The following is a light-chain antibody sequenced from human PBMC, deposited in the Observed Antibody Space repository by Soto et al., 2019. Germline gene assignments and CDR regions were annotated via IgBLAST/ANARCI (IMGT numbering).Light chain of an antibody. CDR1: QNVATY. CDR3: QQSYSTPYT. Sequence: DIQMTQSPSSLSASIGDRVTISCRASQNVATYLNWYQQKPGKAPKLLIYLASTLQSGVPSRFSGSGSGTDFTLTISSLQPEDVAAYFCQQSYSTPYTFGRGTMLEIK. J-gene: IGKJ2*01. V-gene: IGKV1-39*01. CDR2: LAS.